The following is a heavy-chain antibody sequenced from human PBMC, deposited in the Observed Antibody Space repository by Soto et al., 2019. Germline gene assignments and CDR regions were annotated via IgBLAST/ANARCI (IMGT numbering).Heavy chain of an antibody. CDR2: IYYSGST. D-gene: IGHD5-18*01. Sequence: SETLSLTCTVSGGSISSGGYYWSWIRQHPGKGLEWIGYIYYSGSTYYNPSLKSRITMSVDTSKNQFSLKLSSVTAADTAVYYCATLPVYSYGRRAYDYWGQGTLVTVSS. V-gene: IGHV4-31*03. CDR3: ATLPVYSYGRRAYDY. CDR1: GGSISSGGYY. J-gene: IGHJ4*02.